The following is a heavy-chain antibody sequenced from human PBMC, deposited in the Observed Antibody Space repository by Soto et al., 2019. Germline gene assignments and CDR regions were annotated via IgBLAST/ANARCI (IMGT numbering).Heavy chain of an antibody. Sequence: EVQLVESGGDLVQPGGSLTLSCAASGFSFSDHYMEWVRQAPGKGLEWVGRTRHKVENYNTEYAASVKGRFTISRDASKNSLYLQMNSLKTEDTAVYFCVNYIAGTPNWGQGTLVTVSS. CDR3: VNYIAGTPN. V-gene: IGHV3-72*01. D-gene: IGHD2-15*01. J-gene: IGHJ4*02. CDR2: TRHKVENYNT. CDR1: GFSFSDHY.